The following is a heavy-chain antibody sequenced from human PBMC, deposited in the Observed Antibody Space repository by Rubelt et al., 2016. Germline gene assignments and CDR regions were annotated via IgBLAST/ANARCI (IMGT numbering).Heavy chain of an antibody. CDR1: GGSISSSSYY. CDR3: ARGRFLEWLPPDY. D-gene: IGHD3-3*01. Sequence: QLQLQESGPGLVKPSETLSLTCTVSGGSISSSSYYWGWIRQPPGKGLEWIGSIYYSGSTYYNPSLMSRVTISVGPSKNQFSLKLRSVTAADTAVYYCARGRFLEWLPPDYWGQGTLVTVSS. CDR2: IYYSGST. V-gene: IGHV4-39*01. J-gene: IGHJ4*02.